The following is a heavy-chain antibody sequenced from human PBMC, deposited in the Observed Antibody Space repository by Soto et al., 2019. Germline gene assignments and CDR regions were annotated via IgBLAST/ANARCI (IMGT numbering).Heavy chain of an antibody. CDR3: ARVPRIAAAPPVFDY. J-gene: IGHJ4*02. V-gene: IGHV1-18*01. CDR2: ISAYNGNT. CDR1: GYTFTSYG. D-gene: IGHD6-13*01. Sequence: ASVKVSCKASGYTFTSYGISWVRQAPGQGLEWMGWISAYNGNTNYAQKLQGRVTMTTDTSTSTAYMELRSLRSDDTAVYYCARVPRIAAAPPVFDYWGQGTLVTVSS.